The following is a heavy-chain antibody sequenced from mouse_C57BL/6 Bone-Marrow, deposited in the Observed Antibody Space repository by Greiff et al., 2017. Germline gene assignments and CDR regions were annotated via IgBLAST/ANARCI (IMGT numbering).Heavy chain of an antibody. CDR2: FHPYNDDT. V-gene: IGHV1-47*01. Sequence: QVQLQQSGAELVKPGASVKMSCKASGYTFTTYPIEWMKQNHGKSLEWIGNFHPYNDDTKYNEKFKGKATLTEEKSSNTVYLELSRLTSDDSAVYYCARSSTFFYYFDYWGQGTTLTVAS. CDR3: ARSSTFFYYFDY. CDR1: GYTFTTYP. J-gene: IGHJ2*01. D-gene: IGHD5-1*01.